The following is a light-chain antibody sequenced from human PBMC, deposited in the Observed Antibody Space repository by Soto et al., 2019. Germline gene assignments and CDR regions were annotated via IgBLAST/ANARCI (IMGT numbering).Light chain of an antibody. CDR1: QSVNSN. V-gene: IGKV3-15*01. J-gene: IGKJ2*01. Sequence: EIVMTQSPATLSVSPGERATLSCRASQSVNSNLAWYQQKPGQAPRLLIYDASSMATGVPARFSGSGSGTEFTLTISSLQSEDFAVYYCQQYKNWPMYSFGQGTKLEIK. CDR2: DAS. CDR3: QQYKNWPMYS.